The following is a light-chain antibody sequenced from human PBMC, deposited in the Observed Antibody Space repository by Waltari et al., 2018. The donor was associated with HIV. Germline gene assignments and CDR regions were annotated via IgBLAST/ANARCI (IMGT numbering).Light chain of an antibody. CDR3: QVWDSSIWV. CDR2: QDT. J-gene: IGLJ3*02. CDR1: QLGDKL. V-gene: IGLV3-1*01. Sequence: SYELTQPPSASVSPGQTASITCSGDQLGDKLVSWSQQKPGQSPVLVIFQDTKRPSGIPDRFSGSNSGNTATLTISGTQAINEADYYCQVWDSSIWVFGGGTKLTVL.